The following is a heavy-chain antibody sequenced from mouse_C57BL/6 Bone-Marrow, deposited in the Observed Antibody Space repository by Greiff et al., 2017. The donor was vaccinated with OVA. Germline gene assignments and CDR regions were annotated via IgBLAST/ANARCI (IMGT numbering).Heavy chain of an antibody. V-gene: IGHV14-4*01. CDR1: GFNIKDDY. CDR2: IDPENGDT. J-gene: IGHJ4*01. D-gene: IGHD2-1*01. CDR3: TLYYGNYDYAMDY. Sequence: VQLQQSGAELVRPGASVKLSCTASGFNIKDDYMHWVKQRPEQGLEWIGWIDPENGDTEYASKFQGKATITADTSSNTAYLQLSSLTSEDTAVYYCTLYYGNYDYAMDYWGQGTSVTVSS.